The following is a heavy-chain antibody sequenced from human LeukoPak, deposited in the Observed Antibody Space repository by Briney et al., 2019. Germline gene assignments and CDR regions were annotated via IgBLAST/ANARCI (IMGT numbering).Heavy chain of an antibody. V-gene: IGHV3-7*03. D-gene: IGHD3-22*01. CDR3: ARVPAPLYDSSGYYKSYYFDY. CDR1: AFIFSGHW. Sequence: GGSLRLSCEASAFIFSGHWLNWVRQTPGKGLEWVASIKEDGSERQYVDSVKGRFSISGDNTKGSLFLQLNSLRAEDTAVYYCARVPAPLYDSSGYYKSYYFDYWGQGTLVTVSS. CDR2: IKEDGSER. J-gene: IGHJ4*02.